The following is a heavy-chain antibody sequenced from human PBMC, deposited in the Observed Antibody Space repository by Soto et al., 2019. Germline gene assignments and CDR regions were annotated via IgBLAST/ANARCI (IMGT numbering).Heavy chain of an antibody. Sequence: SETLSLTCTVSGGSISSGGYYWSWIRQHPGKGLEWIGYIYYSGSTYYNPSLKSRVTISVDTSKNQFSLKLSSVTAADTAVYYCARESPVAAAGGGWFDPWGQGTLVTVSS. D-gene: IGHD6-13*01. CDR1: GGSISSGGYY. J-gene: IGHJ5*02. V-gene: IGHV4-31*03. CDR3: ARESPVAAAGGGWFDP. CDR2: IYYSGST.